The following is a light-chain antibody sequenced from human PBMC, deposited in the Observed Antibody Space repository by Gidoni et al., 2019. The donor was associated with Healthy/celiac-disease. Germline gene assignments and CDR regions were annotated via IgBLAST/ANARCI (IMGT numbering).Light chain of an antibody. V-gene: IGLV2-8*01. CDR3: SSYAGSNKGV. Sequence: QSALTHPPSASGSPGQSVTISCTGTSSDVGGYNYVSWYQHHPGKAPKLMIYEVSTRPSGVPDRFSGSKSGNTASLTVSGLQAEDEADYYCSSYAGSNKGVFGGGTKLTVL. CDR1: SSDVGGYNY. CDR2: EVS. J-gene: IGLJ2*01.